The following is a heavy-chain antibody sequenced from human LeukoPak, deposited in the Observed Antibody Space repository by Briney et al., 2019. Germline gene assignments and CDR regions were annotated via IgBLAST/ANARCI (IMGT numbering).Heavy chain of an antibody. V-gene: IGHV3-23*01. CDR3: AKARAAVVEAAINY. Sequence: GGSLRLSCAASGFNFSNYAMTWVRQAPGKGLEWVSTVNSNDRPNYADSVKGRFTISRDNSKNTLYLQMNTLRVEDTALYYCAKARAAVVEAAINYWGQGILVTVSP. D-gene: IGHD2-15*01. CDR2: VNSNDRP. J-gene: IGHJ4*02. CDR1: GFNFSNYA.